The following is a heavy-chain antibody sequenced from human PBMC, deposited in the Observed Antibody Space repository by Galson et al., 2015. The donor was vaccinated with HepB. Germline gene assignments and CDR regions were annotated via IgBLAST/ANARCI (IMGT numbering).Heavy chain of an antibody. CDR1: GGSFSNYA. J-gene: IGHJ4*02. V-gene: IGHV1-69*04. Sequence: SVKVSCKASGGSFSNYAVSWARQAPGQGPEWMGRIMPLLDRSDYAQKFQGRVTITADKSTRTVYMELSGLTSEDTAVYFCARAESGYFDYWGQGTLLTVS. CDR2: IMPLLDRS. D-gene: IGHD3-3*01. CDR3: ARAESGYFDY.